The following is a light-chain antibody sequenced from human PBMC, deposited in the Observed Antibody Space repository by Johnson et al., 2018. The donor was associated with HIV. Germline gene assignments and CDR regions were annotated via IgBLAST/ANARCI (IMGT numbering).Light chain of an antibody. V-gene: IGLV1-51*01. J-gene: IGLJ1*01. CDR2: NNS. CDR1: RSNIGNNY. Sequence: QSVLTQPPSVSAAPGQKVTISCSGSRSNIGNNYVSWYQQLPGTAPKLLISNNSKRPSGIPDRFSGSKSGTSATLPITGLQTGDEADYYCGAWDSSLRAYVFGTGTQVTV. CDR3: GAWDSSLRAYV.